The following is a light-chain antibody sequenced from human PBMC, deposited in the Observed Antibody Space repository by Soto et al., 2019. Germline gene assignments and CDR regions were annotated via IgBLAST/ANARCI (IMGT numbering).Light chain of an antibody. J-gene: IGKJ4*01. CDR3: QKYNTAPLT. CDR1: QGIAPY. CDR2: ATS. Sequence: DVQMTQSPSSLSAFVGDRVTITCRASQGIAPYLAWFQQKPGKVPKLLIYATSTLQSGVPSRFSGSGSGTDFTLTISSLQTEDVATYSCQKYNTAPLTFGGGTKVEIK. V-gene: IGKV1-27*01.